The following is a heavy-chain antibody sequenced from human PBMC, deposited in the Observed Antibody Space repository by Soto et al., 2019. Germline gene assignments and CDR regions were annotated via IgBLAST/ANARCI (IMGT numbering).Heavy chain of an antibody. CDR3: ARTSAAGNYYYGMDV. CDR2: IYPGDSDT. V-gene: IGHV5-51*01. CDR1: GYSFTSYW. Sequence: GESLKISCKGSGYSFTSYWIGWVRQMPWKGLEWMGIIYPGDSDTRYSPSFQGQVTISADKSISTAYLQWSSLKASDTAMYYCARTSAAGNYYYGMDVWGQGTTVTVSS. J-gene: IGHJ6*02. D-gene: IGHD6-13*01.